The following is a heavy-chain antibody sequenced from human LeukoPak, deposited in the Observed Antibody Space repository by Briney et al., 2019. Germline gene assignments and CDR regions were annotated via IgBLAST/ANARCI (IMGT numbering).Heavy chain of an antibody. V-gene: IGHV5-51*01. Sequence: GESLKISCKGSGYSFTSYWIGWVRQMPGKGLEWMGIIYPGDSDTRYSPSFQGQVTISADKSISTAYLQWSSLKASDTAMYYCAREAASSPRGAARLAGPADYWGQGTLVTVSS. J-gene: IGHJ4*02. CDR3: AREAASSPRGAARLAGPADY. CDR2: IYPGDSDT. CDR1: GYSFTSYW. D-gene: IGHD6-6*01.